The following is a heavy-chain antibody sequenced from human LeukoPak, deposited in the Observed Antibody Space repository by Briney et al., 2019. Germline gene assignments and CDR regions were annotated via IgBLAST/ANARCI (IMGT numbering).Heavy chain of an antibody. D-gene: IGHD3-10*01. CDR1: GGSISSYY. Sequence: SETLSLTCTVSGGSISSYYWSWIRQPPGKGLEWIGYIYYSGSTDYNPSLKSRVTISVDTSKNQFSLKLNSVTAADTAVYYCARGKEVITMLRGLKPGYYFDYWGQGTLVTVSS. V-gene: IGHV4-59*01. J-gene: IGHJ4*02. CDR2: IYYSGST. CDR3: ARGKEVITMLRGLKPGYYFDY.